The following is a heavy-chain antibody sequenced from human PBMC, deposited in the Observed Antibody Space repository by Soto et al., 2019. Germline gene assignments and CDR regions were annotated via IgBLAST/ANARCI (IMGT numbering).Heavy chain of an antibody. V-gene: IGHV2-70*04. J-gene: IGHJ6*02. D-gene: IGHD1-20*01. CDR3: ARHYNWNYGMDV. CDR1: GFSLSTSGMR. Sequence: GSGPTLVNPTQTLTLTCTFSGFSLSTSGMRVSWIRQPPGKALEWLARIDWDDDKFYSTSLKTRLTISKDTSKNQVVLTMTNMDPVDTATYYCARHYNWNYGMDVWGQGTTVTVSS. CDR2: IDWDDDK.